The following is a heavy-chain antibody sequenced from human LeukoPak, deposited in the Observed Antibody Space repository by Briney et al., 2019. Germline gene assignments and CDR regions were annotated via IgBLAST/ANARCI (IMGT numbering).Heavy chain of an antibody. CDR3: ASRGH. Sequence: PSETLSLTCTVSGGSISSGSYYWSWIRQPAGKGLEWIGRIYTSGSTNYNPSLKSRVTISVDTSKNQFSLKLSSVTAADTAVYYCASRGHWGQGTRVTVSS. V-gene: IGHV4-61*02. D-gene: IGHD5-24*01. CDR1: GGSISSGSYY. J-gene: IGHJ4*02. CDR2: IYTSGST.